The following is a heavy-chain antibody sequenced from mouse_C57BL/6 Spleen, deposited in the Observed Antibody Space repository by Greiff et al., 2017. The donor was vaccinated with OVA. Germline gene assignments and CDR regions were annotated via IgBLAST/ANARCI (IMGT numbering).Heavy chain of an antibody. D-gene: IGHD2-3*01. V-gene: IGHV1-64*01. CDR2: IHPNSGST. CDR1: GYTFTSYW. J-gene: IGHJ4*01. Sequence: VKLQQPGSELVKPGASVKLSCKASGYTFTSYWMHWVKQRPGQGLEWIGMIHPNSGSTNYNEKFKSKATLTVDKSSSTAYMQLSSLTSEDSAVYYCARRDDGYYGGAMDYWGQGTSVTVSS. CDR3: ARRDDGYYGGAMDY.